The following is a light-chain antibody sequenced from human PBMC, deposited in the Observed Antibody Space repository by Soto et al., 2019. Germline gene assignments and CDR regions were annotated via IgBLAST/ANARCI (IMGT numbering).Light chain of an antibody. CDR1: SSDIGGYNY. CDR3: GSFSRSNSMV. J-gene: IGLJ2*01. CDR2: DVT. Sequence: QSVLTQPASVSGSPGQSITISCTGTSSDIGGYNYVSWYQQHPGKAPKLMIYDVTHRPSGVSNRFSGSKSGNTASLTISGLQAEDEADYYCGSFSRSNSMVVGGGTKLTVL. V-gene: IGLV2-14*03.